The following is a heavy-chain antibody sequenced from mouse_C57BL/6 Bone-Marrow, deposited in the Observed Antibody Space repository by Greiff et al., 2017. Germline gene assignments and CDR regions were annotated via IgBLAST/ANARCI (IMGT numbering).Heavy chain of an antibody. J-gene: IGHJ3*01. CDR3: SRLQLGLWFAY. D-gene: IGHD4-1*02. CDR2: INSDGGST. Sequence: VQLKESGGGLVQPGESLKLSCESNEYEFPSHDMSWVRKTPEQGLELVAAINSDGGSTYYPDTMERRFIISRDKTKKTLYLQMSSLRSEDTALYYCSRLQLGLWFAYWGQGTLVTVSA. CDR1: EYEFPSHD. V-gene: IGHV5-2*01.